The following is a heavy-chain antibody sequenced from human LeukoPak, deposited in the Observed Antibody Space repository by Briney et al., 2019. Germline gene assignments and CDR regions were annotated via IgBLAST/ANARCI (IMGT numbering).Heavy chain of an antibody. D-gene: IGHD1-7*01. Sequence: SETLSLTCTVPGGSISSYYWSWIRQPPGKGLEWIGYIYYSGSTNYNPSLKSRVTISVDTSKNQFSLKLSSVTAAGTAVYYCARDKTGTTDWGQGTLVTVSS. V-gene: IGHV4-59*01. CDR2: IYYSGST. CDR1: GGSISSYY. J-gene: IGHJ4*02. CDR3: ARDKTGTTD.